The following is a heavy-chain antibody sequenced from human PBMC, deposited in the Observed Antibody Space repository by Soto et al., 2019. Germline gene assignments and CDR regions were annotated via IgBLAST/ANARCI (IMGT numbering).Heavy chain of an antibody. CDR1: GYTFTSYG. V-gene: IGHV1-18*01. J-gene: IGHJ5*02. CDR2: ISAYNGNT. Sequence: GASVKVSCKASGYTFTSYGISWVRQAPGQGLEWMGWISAYNGNTNYAQKLQGRVTMTTDTSTSTAYMELRSLRSDDTAVYYCARDPAWEEWLLFHWFDPWGQGTLVTVSS. CDR3: ARDPAWEEWLLFHWFDP. D-gene: IGHD3-3*01.